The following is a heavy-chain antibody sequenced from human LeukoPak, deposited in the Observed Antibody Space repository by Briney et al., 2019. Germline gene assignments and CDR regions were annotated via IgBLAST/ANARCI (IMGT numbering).Heavy chain of an antibody. CDR3: ARVYQSAEYYFDY. J-gene: IGHJ4*02. CDR2: IYYTGST. D-gene: IGHD2-2*01. CDR1: GGSIDSYY. Sequence: SETLSLTCTVSGGSIDSYYWNWIRQPPGKGLEWIGYIYYTGSTEYHPSLKSRVTISLDTSKNQFSLKLTSVTAADTAVYYCARVYQSAEYYFDYWGQGNLVSVSS. V-gene: IGHV4-59*01.